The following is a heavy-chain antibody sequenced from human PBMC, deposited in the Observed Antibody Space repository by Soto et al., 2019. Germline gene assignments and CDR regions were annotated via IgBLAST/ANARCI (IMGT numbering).Heavy chain of an antibody. Sequence: SVKVSCKASGGTFSSYAISWVRQAPGQGLEWMGGIIPIFGTANYAQKFQGRVTITADESTSTAYMELSSLRSEDTAVYYCARDHKTSRYCSGGSCYGPYYYYGMDVWGQGTTVTV. V-gene: IGHV1-69*13. CDR3: ARDHKTSRYCSGGSCYGPYYYYGMDV. D-gene: IGHD2-15*01. J-gene: IGHJ6*02. CDR2: IIPIFGTA. CDR1: GGTFSSYA.